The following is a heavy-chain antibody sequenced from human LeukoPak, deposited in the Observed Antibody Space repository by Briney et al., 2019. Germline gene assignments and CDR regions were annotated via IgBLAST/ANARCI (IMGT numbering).Heavy chain of an antibody. CDR1: GGSISSSHYY. V-gene: IGHV4-39*01. D-gene: IGHD2-8*01. J-gene: IGHJ5*02. CDR3: AGQRRVTGPNWFGP. CDR2: IYYSGKT. Sequence: PSETLSLTCTVSGGSISSSHYYWGWVRQPPGKGLEWIGSIYYSGKTYYNPALKSRVTMSVDTSMNQFSLKLNSVTAADTAVYYCAGQRRVTGPNWFGPWGQGTLVTVSS.